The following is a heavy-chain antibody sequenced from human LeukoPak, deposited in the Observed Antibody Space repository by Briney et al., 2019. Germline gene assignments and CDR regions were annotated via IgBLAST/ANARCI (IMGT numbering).Heavy chain of an antibody. D-gene: IGHD6-13*01. CDR3: ATAAAGEDAFDI. CDR2: FDPEDGET. CDR1: GYTLTELS. J-gene: IGHJ3*02. V-gene: IGHV1-24*01. Sequence: ASVKVSCKVSGYTLTELSMHWVRRAPGKGLEWMGGFDPEDGETIYAQKFQGRVTMTEDTSTDTAYMELSSLRSEDTAVYYCATAAAGEDAFDIWGQGTMVTVSS.